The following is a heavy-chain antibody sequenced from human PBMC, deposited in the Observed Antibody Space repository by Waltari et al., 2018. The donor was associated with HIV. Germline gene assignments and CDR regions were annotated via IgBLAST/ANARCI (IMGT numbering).Heavy chain of an antibody. CDR2: INGDGGDA. D-gene: IGHD3-3*01. J-gene: IGHJ6*02. CDR3: ARADYDFWSGPRRDKNYGMDV. Sequence: LVQSGGGLVQPGGSLRLSCAASGFSFSDYWKHWVRQSSWKGLEWDARINGDGGDATYADSANGRFTVSRDNAKNTLFLEMGRLSVEDTAVYYCARADYDFWSGPRRDKNYGMDVWGQGTAVTVSS. V-gene: IGHV3-74*01. CDR1: GFSFSDYW.